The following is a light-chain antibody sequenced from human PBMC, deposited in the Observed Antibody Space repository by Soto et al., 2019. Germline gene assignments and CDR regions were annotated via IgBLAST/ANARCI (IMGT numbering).Light chain of an antibody. CDR1: TNDVGYYNL. J-gene: IGLJ1*01. V-gene: IGLV2-14*02. CDR2: EDD. CDR3: SSFSSSSTPYV. Sequence: QSVLTQPASVSGSPGQSITISCIGVTNDVGYYNLVSWYQQLPGQAPRLIIYEDDKRPSGVSDRFSGSKSGNTASLTISGLQPEDEADYYCSSFSSSSTPYVFGTGTKLTVL.